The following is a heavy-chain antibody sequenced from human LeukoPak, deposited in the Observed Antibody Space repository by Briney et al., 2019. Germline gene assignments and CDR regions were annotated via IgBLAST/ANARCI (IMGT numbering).Heavy chain of an antibody. D-gene: IGHD2-2*02. CDR1: GGTFSSYA. Sequence: SVKVSCKASGGTFSSYAISWVRQAPGQGLEWMGGIIPIFGTANYAQKFQGRVTITTDESTSTAYMELSSLRSEDTAVYYCARSSTSRYTAVCWFDPWGQGTLVTVSS. CDR2: IIPIFGTA. CDR3: ARSSTSRYTAVCWFDP. V-gene: IGHV1-69*05. J-gene: IGHJ5*02.